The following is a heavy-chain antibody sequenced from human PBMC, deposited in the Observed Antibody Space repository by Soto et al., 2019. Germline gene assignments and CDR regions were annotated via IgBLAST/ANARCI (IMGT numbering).Heavy chain of an antibody. V-gene: IGHV1-18*01. D-gene: IGHD3-10*01. CDR2: ISAYNGNT. CDR3: ARDFSFDYYGSGSYFRY. J-gene: IGHJ4*02. Sequence: ASVKVSCKASGYTFTSYGISWVRQAPGQGLEWMGWISAYNGNTNYAQKLQGRVTMTTDTSTSTAYTELRSLRSDDTAVYYCARDFSFDYYGSGSYFRYWGQGTLVTVSS. CDR1: GYTFTSYG.